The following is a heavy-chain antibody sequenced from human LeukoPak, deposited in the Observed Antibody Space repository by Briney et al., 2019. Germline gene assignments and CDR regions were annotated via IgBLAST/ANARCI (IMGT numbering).Heavy chain of an antibody. Sequence: ASVKVSCKASGGTFSSYAISWVRQAPGQGLEWMGGIIPIFGTANYAQKFQGRVTITADESTSTAYMELSSLRSEDTAVYYCASWFWSVYTWFAPGGKGPRVPVPS. V-gene: IGHV1-69*13. J-gene: IGHJ5*02. D-gene: IGHD3-3*01. CDR2: IIPIFGTA. CDR3: ASWFWSVYTWFAP. CDR1: GGTFSSYA.